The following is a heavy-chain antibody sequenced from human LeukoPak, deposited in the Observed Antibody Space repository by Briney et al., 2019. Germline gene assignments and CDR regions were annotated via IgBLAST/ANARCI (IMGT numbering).Heavy chain of an antibody. D-gene: IGHD1-20*01. CDR1: GFTFSSYA. V-gene: IGHV3-30-3*01. Sequence: PGGSLRLSCAASGFTFSSYAMHWVRQAPGKGLEWVAVISYDGSNKYYADSVKGRFTISRDNSKNTLYLQMNSLRAEDTAVYYCATFNWNDVEDYWGQGTLVTVSS. CDR2: ISYDGSNK. J-gene: IGHJ4*02. CDR3: ATFNWNDVEDY.